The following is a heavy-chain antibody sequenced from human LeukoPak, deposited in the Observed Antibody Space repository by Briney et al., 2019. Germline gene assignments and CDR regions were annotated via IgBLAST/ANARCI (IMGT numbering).Heavy chain of an antibody. CDR3: ARVVPPTDYGSGSYFWDPYYFDY. J-gene: IGHJ4*02. CDR1: GFTFSSYS. CDR2: ISSSSSTI. D-gene: IGHD3-10*01. V-gene: IGHV3-48*01. Sequence: GGSLRLSCAASGFTFSSYSMNWVRQAPGKGLEWVSYISSSSSTIYYADSVKGRFTISRDNSKNTLYLQMNSLKAEDTAVYYCARVVPPTDYGSGSYFWDPYYFDYWGQGTLVTVSS.